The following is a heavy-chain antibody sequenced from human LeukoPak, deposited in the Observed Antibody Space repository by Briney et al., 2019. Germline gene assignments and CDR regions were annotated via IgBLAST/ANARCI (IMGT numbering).Heavy chain of an antibody. D-gene: IGHD6-19*01. J-gene: IGHJ4*02. CDR1: GGTFSSYA. Sequence: SVKVSCKASGGTFSSYAISWVRQAPGQGLEWMGGIIPIFGTANYAQKFQGRVTMTEDTSTDTAYMELSSLRSEDTAVYYCATVQPGYSSGWPFDYWGQGTLVTVSS. V-gene: IGHV1-69*06. CDR3: ATVQPGYSSGWPFDY. CDR2: IIPIFGTA.